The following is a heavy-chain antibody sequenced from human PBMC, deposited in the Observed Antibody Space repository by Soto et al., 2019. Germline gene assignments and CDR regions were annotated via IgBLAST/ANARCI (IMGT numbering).Heavy chain of an antibody. J-gene: IGHJ4*02. Sequence: LVQSGAEVKKPGSPVKVSCEVSGGTFLSSHTFSWVRLAPGHGPEWMGGITPMFGTAKYAQRFQGRVTISADESTTTAYLDLSSLTSEDTAVYYCTREGNYGEFNVWGQGTLVAVSS. V-gene: IGHV1-69*01. CDR3: TREGNYGEFNV. CDR2: ITPMFGTA. D-gene: IGHD1-7*01. CDR1: GGTFLSSHT.